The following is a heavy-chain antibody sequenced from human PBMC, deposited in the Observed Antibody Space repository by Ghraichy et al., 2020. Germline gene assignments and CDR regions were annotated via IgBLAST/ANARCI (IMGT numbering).Heavy chain of an antibody. CDR1: GGSFMNYA. CDR3: ARGGMCRYQYHYMDV. J-gene: IGHJ6*03. Sequence: SVKVSCKSSGGSFMNYAITWVRQAPRQGLEWLGGIIPIFGTPNYAQKFQGRVTISADESTSTVFMDLTSLNSDDTAVYYCARGGMCRYQYHYMDVLGKGATVTVSS. V-gene: IGHV1-69*13. D-gene: IGHD2-2*01. CDR2: IIPIFGTP.